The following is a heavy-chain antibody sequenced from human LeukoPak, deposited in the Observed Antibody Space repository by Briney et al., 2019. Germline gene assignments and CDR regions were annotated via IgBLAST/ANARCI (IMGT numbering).Heavy chain of an antibody. CDR2: ISWNSGSI. CDR3: AKDMTPGVAAAGTF. D-gene: IGHD6-13*01. CDR1: GFTFDDYA. V-gene: IGHV3-9*01. Sequence: SLRLSCAASGFTFDDYAMHWVRQPPGKGLEWVSGISWNSGSIGYADSVKGRFTISRDNAKNSLYLQMNSLRAEDTALYYCAKDMTPGVAAAGTFGGQGTLVTVSS. J-gene: IGHJ4*02.